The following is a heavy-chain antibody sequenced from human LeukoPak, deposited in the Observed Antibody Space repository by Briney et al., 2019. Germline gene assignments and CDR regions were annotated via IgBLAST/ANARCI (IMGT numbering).Heavy chain of an antibody. J-gene: IGHJ6*02. CDR3: AREESSSWYLGVYGMDV. V-gene: IGHV4-30-4*08. Sequence: SQTLSLTCTVSGGSISSGGYYWSWIRQHPGKGLEWIGYIYYSGSTYYNPSLKSRVTISVDTSKNQFSLKLSSVTAADTAVYYCAREESSSWYLGVYGMDVWGQGTTVTVSS. D-gene: IGHD6-13*01. CDR2: IYYSGST. CDR1: GGSISSGGYY.